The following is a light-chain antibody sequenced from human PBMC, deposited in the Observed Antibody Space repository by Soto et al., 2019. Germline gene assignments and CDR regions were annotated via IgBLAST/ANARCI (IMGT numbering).Light chain of an antibody. CDR1: SSDVGDYNY. V-gene: IGLV2-14*01. J-gene: IGLJ1*01. Sequence: QSALTQPASVSGSPVQSITISCTGTSSDVGDYNYVSWYQQHPGKAPKLMIYEVSNRPSGVSNRFSGSKSGNTASLTISGLQAEDEADYYCSSYASSSTLYGFGTGTKLTVL. CDR2: EVS. CDR3: SSYASSSTLYG.